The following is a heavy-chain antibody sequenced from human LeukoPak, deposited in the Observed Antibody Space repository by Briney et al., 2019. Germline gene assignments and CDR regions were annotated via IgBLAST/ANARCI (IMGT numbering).Heavy chain of an antibody. D-gene: IGHD2-2*02. Sequence: SGGSLRLSCAASGFTVSSNYMTWVRQAPGKGLEWVSVIYSDGNTYYADSVKGRFTISRDNSENTLSLQMNSRRAEDTAVYYCARGCTTNCDNGPEYFRHWGQGTLVTVSS. CDR2: IYSDGNT. CDR3: ARGCTTNCDNGPEYFRH. J-gene: IGHJ1*01. V-gene: IGHV3-66*02. CDR1: GFTVSSNY.